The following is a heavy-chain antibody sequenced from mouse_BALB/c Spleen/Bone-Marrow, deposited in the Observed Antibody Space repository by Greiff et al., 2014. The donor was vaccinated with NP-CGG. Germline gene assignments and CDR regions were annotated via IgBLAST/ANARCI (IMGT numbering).Heavy chain of an antibody. Sequence: EVQGVESGGGLVKPGGSLKLSCAASGFTFSNYYMYWVRQTPEKRLEWVATISDGGSYTYYPDSVKGRFTISRDNANNNLYLQMSSLESEDTAMYYCARDYYGSSYIGYWGQGTLVTVST. CDR2: ISDGGSYT. CDR3: ARDYYGSSYIGY. V-gene: IGHV5-4*02. D-gene: IGHD1-1*01. J-gene: IGHJ3*01. CDR1: GFTFSNYY.